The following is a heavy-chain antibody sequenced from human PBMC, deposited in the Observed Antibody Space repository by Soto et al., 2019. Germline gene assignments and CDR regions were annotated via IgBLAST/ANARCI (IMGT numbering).Heavy chain of an antibody. D-gene: IGHD1-26*01. CDR2: ISAYNGNT. Sequence: QVQLVQSGAEVKKPGASVKVSCKASGYTFTSYGISWVRQAPGQGLEWMGWISAYNGNTNYAQKLQGRVTMTTDTXTXTVXMELWSLGSDDTAVYYCASVLHPGGSTYYYYGMDVWSQGTTVTVAS. CDR3: ASVLHPGGSTYYYYGMDV. CDR1: GYTFTSYG. J-gene: IGHJ6*02. V-gene: IGHV1-18*01.